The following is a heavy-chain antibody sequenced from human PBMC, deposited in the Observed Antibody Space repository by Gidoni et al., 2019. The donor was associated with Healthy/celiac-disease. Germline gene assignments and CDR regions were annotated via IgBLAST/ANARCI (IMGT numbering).Heavy chain of an antibody. V-gene: IGHV1-2*06. D-gene: IGHD3-22*01. CDR2: INPKRGGT. CDR3: ARDSLFFEDYYDSSGFNWFDP. CDR1: GYTFTGYY. J-gene: IGHJ5*02. Sequence: QVQLVQSGAEVKKPGASVKVSCKASGYTFTGYYMHWVRPAPGQGLELMGRINPKRGGTNDAQKFQGRVTMTRETAISTAYMEVGRLGSCDTAVYYCARDSLFFEDYYDSSGFNWFDPWGQGTLVTVSS.